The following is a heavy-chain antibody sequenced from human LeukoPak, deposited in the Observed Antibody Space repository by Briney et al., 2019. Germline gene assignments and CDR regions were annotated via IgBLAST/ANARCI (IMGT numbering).Heavy chain of an antibody. D-gene: IGHD6-19*01. CDR2: ISAYNGNK. Sequence: ASVKVSCKASGYTFTSYDISWVRQAPGQGVEWMGWISAYNGNKNYVQKLQGRGTMTTHTSTTPAYIELRSLRSDDTAVYYCARSRDSSGWPDAFDIWGQGTMVTVSS. CDR1: GYTFTSYD. V-gene: IGHV1-18*01. J-gene: IGHJ3*02. CDR3: ARSRDSSGWPDAFDI.